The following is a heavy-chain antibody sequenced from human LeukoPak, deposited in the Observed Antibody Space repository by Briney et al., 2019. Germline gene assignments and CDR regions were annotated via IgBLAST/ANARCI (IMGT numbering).Heavy chain of an antibody. D-gene: IGHD6-19*01. J-gene: IGHJ4*02. CDR2: IYYSGST. CDR3: ARGEQWTLDY. CDR1: GGSISSGGYY. V-gene: IGHV4-31*03. Sequence: MPSETLSLTCTVSGGSISSGGYYWSWIRQHPGKGLEWIGYIYYSGSTYYNPSLKSRVTISVDTSKNQFSLKLRSVTAADTAVYYCARGEQWTLDYWGQGTLVTVSS.